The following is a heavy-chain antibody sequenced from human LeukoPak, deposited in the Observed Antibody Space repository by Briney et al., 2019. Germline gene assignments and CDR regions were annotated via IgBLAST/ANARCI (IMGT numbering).Heavy chain of an antibody. CDR2: IKSKTDGGTT. J-gene: IGHJ1*01. V-gene: IGHV3-15*01. D-gene: IGHD3-10*01. CDR1: GFTFSNAW. Sequence: GGSLRLSCVASGFTFSNAWMSWVRQAPGKGLEWVGRIKSKTDGGTTEYAAPVKGRFTITRNDSKNTLYLQMNSLRAEDTAVYYCAKDSETVWFGTKFQHWGQGTLVTVSS. CDR3: AKDSETVWFGTKFQH.